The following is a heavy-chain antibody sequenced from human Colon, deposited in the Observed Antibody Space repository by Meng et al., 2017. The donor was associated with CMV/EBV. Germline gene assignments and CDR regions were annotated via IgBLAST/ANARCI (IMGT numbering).Heavy chain of an antibody. Sequence: ASVKVSCKASGYTFTSYDINWVRQATGQGLEWMGWINPNSGNTGYAQKFQGRVTMTRNTSISTAYMELRSLRSEDTAVYYCARDFNFWSGYYRDGMDVWGQGTTVTVSS. V-gene: IGHV1-8*01. D-gene: IGHD3-3*01. CDR2: INPNSGNT. J-gene: IGHJ6*02. CDR1: GYTFTSYD. CDR3: ARDFNFWSGYYRDGMDV.